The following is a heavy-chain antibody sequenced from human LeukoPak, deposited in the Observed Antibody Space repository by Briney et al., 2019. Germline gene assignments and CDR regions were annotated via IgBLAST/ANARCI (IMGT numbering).Heavy chain of an antibody. D-gene: IGHD6-19*01. CDR2: IYDGRDT. J-gene: IGHJ4*02. CDR3: AQTTGWPGFDF. Sequence: SETLSLTCSASGASTSRRYWSWIRRSPGRTLKWIGHIYDGRDTKYNPSLTSRVTISVDTSRNQFSLSLTSVTAADTAIYYCAQTTGWPGFDFWGPGALVTVSS. CDR1: GASTSRRY. V-gene: IGHV4-59*08.